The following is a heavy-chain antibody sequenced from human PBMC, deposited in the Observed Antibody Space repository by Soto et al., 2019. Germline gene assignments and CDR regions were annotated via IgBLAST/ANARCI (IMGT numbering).Heavy chain of an antibody. D-gene: IGHD6-19*01. CDR1: GFTFSTYA. CDR2: IGSSGTPT. CDR3: ATSSSGCARLLHY. J-gene: IGHJ4*02. Sequence: GGSLRLSCAASGFTFSTYAMSWVRQAPGKGLEWVSAIGSSGTPTYYADSVKGRFTVSRDNSKFTLFLQMNSLRVEDTAVYYCATSSSGCARLLHYWGQGTLATVSS. V-gene: IGHV3-23*01.